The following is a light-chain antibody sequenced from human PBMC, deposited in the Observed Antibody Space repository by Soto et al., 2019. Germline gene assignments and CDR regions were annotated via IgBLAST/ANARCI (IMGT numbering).Light chain of an antibody. Sequence: QSVLTQPPSVSGSPGQSVTISCTGTSSDVGSYNRVSWYQQPPGTAPKLMIYEVSNWPSGVPDRFSGSKSGNTASLTISGLQAEDEADYYCSSYTSSRGYVFGTGTKVTVL. V-gene: IGLV2-18*02. CDR2: EVS. CDR1: SSDVGSYNR. CDR3: SSYTSSRGYV. J-gene: IGLJ1*01.